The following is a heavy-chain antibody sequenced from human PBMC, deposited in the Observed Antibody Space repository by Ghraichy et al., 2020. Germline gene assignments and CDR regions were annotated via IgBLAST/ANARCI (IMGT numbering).Heavy chain of an antibody. J-gene: IGHJ3*02. D-gene: IGHD1-26*01. CDR2: MYYSGST. V-gene: IGHV4-31*03. Sequence: TLSLTCTVSGGSISSGGNYWSWIRQHPGKGLEWIGYMYYSGSTYYNPSLKSRVTISVDTSKNQFSLKLSSVTAADTAVYYCARDLGGLGSDIWGQGTMVTVSS. CDR1: GGSISSGGNY. CDR3: ARDLGGLGSDI.